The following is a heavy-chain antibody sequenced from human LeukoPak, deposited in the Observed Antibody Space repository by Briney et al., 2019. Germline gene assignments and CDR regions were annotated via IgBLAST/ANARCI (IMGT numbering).Heavy chain of an antibody. Sequence: ASVKVSCKASGHTFTGYYMHWVRQAPGQGLEWMGWINPNSGGTNYAQKFQGRVTMTRDTSISTAYMELSRLRSDDTAVYYCARDDVVVPAAKRRTYYYYYMDVWGKGTTVTVSS. D-gene: IGHD2-2*01. CDR3: ARDDVVVPAAKRRTYYYYYMDV. CDR2: INPNSGGT. V-gene: IGHV1-2*02. CDR1: GHTFTGYY. J-gene: IGHJ6*03.